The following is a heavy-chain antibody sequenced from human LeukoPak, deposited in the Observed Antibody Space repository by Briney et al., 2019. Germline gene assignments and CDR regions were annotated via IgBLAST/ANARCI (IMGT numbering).Heavy chain of an antibody. CDR3: ARQTLELRYFDY. CDR1: AGSISSHDYY. J-gene: IGHJ4*02. CDR2: IHYSGTT. Sequence: SETLSLTCTVSAGSISSHDYYWGWIRQPPGKGLEWIGSIHYSGTTYYNLSLKSRVTISVDTSKNQFSLNLNSVTAADTAVYYCARQTLELRYFDYWGRGTLVTVSS. D-gene: IGHD1-1*01. V-gene: IGHV4-39*07.